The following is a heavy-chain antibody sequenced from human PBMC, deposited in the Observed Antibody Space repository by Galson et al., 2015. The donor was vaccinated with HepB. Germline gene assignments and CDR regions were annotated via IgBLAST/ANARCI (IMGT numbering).Heavy chain of an antibody. CDR3: ARDRAIAVATWDY. CDR1: GFTFSSYW. CDR2: IKQDGSEK. D-gene: IGHD6-19*01. Sequence: SLRLSCAASGFTFSSYWMSWVRLAPGKGLEWVANIKQDGSEKYYVDSVKGRFTISRDNAKNSLYLQMNSLRAEDTAVYYCARDRAIAVATWDYWGQGTLVTVSS. J-gene: IGHJ4*02. V-gene: IGHV3-7*01.